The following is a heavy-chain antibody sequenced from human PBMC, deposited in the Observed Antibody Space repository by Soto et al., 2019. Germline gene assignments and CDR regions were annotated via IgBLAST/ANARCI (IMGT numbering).Heavy chain of an antibody. V-gene: IGHV1-69*12. J-gene: IGHJ4*02. D-gene: IGHD3-22*01. CDR2: IIPIFGIA. Sequence: QVQLVQSGAEVKKPGSSVKVSCKASGGTFSSYAISWVRQAPGQGLEWMGGIIPIFGIANYAQKFQGRVTITADESTSTAYMELSSLRSEDTAVYYCARDLGYYDSSGYYLTLDYWGQGTLVTVSS. CDR3: ARDLGYYDSSGYYLTLDY. CDR1: GGTFSSYA.